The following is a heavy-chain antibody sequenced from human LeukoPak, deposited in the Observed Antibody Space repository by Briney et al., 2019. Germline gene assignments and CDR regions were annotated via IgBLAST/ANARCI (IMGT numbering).Heavy chain of an antibody. V-gene: IGHV3-30*04. J-gene: IGHJ4*02. D-gene: IGHD6-13*01. CDR3: ARYSSGWFNDY. CDR1: GFTFSSYA. CDR2: ISYDGSNK. Sequence: GGSLRLSCAASGFTFSSYAMHWVRQAPGKGLEWVAVISYDGSNKYYADSVKGRFTISRDNSKNTLYLQMNSLRAEDTAVYYCARYSSGWFNDYWGQGALVTVSS.